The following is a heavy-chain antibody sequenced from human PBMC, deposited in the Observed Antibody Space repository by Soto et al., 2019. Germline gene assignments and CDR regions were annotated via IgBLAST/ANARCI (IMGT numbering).Heavy chain of an antibody. D-gene: IGHD3-22*01. CDR3: ARGSNSGYYRIYYYYYGMDV. Sequence: SETLSLTCTVSGGSISSYYWSWIRQPPGKGLEWIGYIYYSGSTNYNPSLKSRVTISVDTSKNQFSLKLSSVTAADTAVYYCARGSNSGYYRIYYYYYGMDVWGQGTTVTVSS. J-gene: IGHJ6*02. CDR2: IYYSGST. V-gene: IGHV4-59*01. CDR1: GGSISSYY.